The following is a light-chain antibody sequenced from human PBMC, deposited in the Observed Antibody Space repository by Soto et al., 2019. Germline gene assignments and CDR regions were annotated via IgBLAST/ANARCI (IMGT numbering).Light chain of an antibody. Sequence: QSALTQPASVSGSPGQSITISCTGTSSDVGGHNYVSWYQHYPGKAPKLMIYEVSYRPSGVSHRFSGSKSGNTASLPISGLQDEDEADYYCSSYTSTNTKVVFGGGTKLTVL. CDR2: EVS. V-gene: IGLV2-14*01. J-gene: IGLJ2*01. CDR3: SSYTSTNTKVV. CDR1: SSDVGGHNY.